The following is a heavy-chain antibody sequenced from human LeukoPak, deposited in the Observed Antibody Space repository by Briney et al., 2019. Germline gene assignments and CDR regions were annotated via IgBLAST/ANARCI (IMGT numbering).Heavy chain of an antibody. D-gene: IGHD2-2*01. CDR3: ARSRYCSSTSCYVDYYYGMDV. V-gene: IGHV1-69*01. Sequence: SVKVSCKASGGTFSIYAISWVRQAPGQGLEWMGGIIPIFGTANYAQKFQGRVTITADESTSTAYMELSSLRSEDTAVYYCARSRYCSSTSCYVDYYYGMDVWGKGTTVTVSS. CDR1: GGTFSIYA. CDR2: IIPIFGTA. J-gene: IGHJ6*04.